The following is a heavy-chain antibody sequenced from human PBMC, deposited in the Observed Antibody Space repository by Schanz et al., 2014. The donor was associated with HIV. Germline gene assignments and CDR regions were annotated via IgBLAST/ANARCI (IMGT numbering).Heavy chain of an antibody. V-gene: IGHV3-23*04. CDR1: GFTFSTYA. D-gene: IGHD1-26*01. J-gene: IGHJ3*02. Sequence: VQLVESGGGVVQPGRSLRLSCAASGFTFSTYAMSWVRQAPGRGLEWVSLIGSGGGRTYYADSVKGRVTISRDNSKNTLYLQMNSLRAEDTAVYYCAKDGSWEAFDVFDIWGQGTMVTVSS. CDR3: AKDGSWEAFDVFDI. CDR2: IGSGGGRT.